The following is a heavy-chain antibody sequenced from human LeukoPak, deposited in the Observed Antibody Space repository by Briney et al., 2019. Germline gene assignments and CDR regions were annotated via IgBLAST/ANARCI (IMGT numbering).Heavy chain of an antibody. Sequence: QPGGSLRLSCAVSGFTFSCYGMHWVRQAPGKGLEWVAVMSYDGSYKLHADSVKGRFTISSDNSKNTLYLQMNSLRAEDTAVYYCAKDHRYSGYVGDFYFDYWGQGTLVTVSS. CDR1: GFTFSCYG. CDR2: MSYDGSYK. J-gene: IGHJ4*02. V-gene: IGHV3-30*18. D-gene: IGHD5-12*01. CDR3: AKDHRYSGYVGDFYFDY.